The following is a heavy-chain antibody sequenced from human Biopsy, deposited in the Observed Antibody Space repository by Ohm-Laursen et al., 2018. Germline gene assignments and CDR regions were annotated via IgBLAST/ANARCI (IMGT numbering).Heavy chain of an antibody. J-gene: IGHJ3*02. CDR3: AKIHCSGGSCYPNAFDM. CDR2: ISWNSVGI. V-gene: IGHV3-9*01. Sequence: SLRLSCAASGFIFADYAMHWVRQAPGKGLEWVSGISWNSVGIGYADSVKGRFTISRDNAKNFLYLQMNNLRPEDTALYYFAKIHCSGGSCYPNAFDMWGHGTRVTVS. D-gene: IGHD2-15*01. CDR1: GFIFADYA.